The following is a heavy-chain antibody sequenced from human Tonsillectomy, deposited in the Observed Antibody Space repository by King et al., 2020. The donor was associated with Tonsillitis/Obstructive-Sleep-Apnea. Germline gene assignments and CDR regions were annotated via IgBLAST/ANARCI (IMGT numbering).Heavy chain of an antibody. D-gene: IGHD3-9*01. J-gene: IGHJ6*02. Sequence: VQLVESGGGLVQPGGSLRLSCAASRFTFSRYWMSWVRQAPGKGLEWVANINQDGTEKYYVDSVKGRFTISRDNANNSLYLQMNSLRAEDTAVYYCARNPHYYILTDYGLDVWGQGTTVTVSS. V-gene: IGHV3-7*03. CDR2: INQDGTEK. CDR3: ARNPHYYILTDYGLDV. CDR1: RFTFSRYW.